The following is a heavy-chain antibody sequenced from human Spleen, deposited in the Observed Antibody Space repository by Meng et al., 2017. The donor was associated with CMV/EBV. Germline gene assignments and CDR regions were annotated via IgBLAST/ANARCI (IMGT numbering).Heavy chain of an antibody. J-gene: IGHJ5*02. D-gene: IGHD6-19*01. CDR2: IYHSGST. Sequence: SETLSLTCTVSGYSISSGYYWGWIRQPPGKGLEWIGSIYHSGSTYYNPSLKSRVTISVDTSKNQFSLKLSSVTAADTAVYYCARDVGTAVAANNWFDPWGQGTLVTVSS. CDR3: ARDVGTAVAANNWFDP. CDR1: GYSISSGYY. V-gene: IGHV4-38-2*02.